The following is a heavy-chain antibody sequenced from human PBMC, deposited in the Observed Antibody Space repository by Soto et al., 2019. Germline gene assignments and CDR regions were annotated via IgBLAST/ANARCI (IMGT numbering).Heavy chain of an antibody. CDR1: GYTFINYG. CDR3: ARDSARTTGNRFDP. D-gene: IGHD4-17*01. Sequence: ASVKVSCKASGYTFINYGISWVRQAPGQGLEWMGWISAYNGNTNYAQKLQGRVTMTTDTSTSTAYMELRSLRSDDTAVYYCARDSARTTGNRFDPWGQGTLVTVPQ. V-gene: IGHV1-18*01. CDR2: ISAYNGNT. J-gene: IGHJ5*02.